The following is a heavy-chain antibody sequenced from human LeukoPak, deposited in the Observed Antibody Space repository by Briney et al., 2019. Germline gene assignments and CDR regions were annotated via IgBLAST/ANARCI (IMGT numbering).Heavy chain of an antibody. CDR3: ARDYCSGGSCYSYYFDY. CDR2: SNPNSGGT. V-gene: IGHV1-2*02. CDR1: GYTFTGSY. Sequence: GASVKVSCKASGYTFTGSYTHWVRQAPGQGLEWMGWSNPNSGGTNYAQKFQGRVTMTRDTSISTAYMELSSQRSDDTAVYYCARDYCSGGSCYSYYFDYWGQGTLVTVSS. J-gene: IGHJ4*02. D-gene: IGHD2-15*01.